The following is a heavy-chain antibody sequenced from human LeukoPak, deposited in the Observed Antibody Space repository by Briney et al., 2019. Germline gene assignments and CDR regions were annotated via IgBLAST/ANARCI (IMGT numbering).Heavy chain of an antibody. CDR3: ARASSSWFRGDAFDI. Sequence: GASVKVSCKASGGTFSSYAISWVRQAPGQGLEWMGGIVPIFGTANYAQKFQGRVTITADKSTSTAYMELSSLRSEDTAVYYCARASSSWFRGDAFDIWGQGTMVTVSS. J-gene: IGHJ3*02. CDR1: GGTFSSYA. D-gene: IGHD6-13*01. CDR2: IVPIFGTA. V-gene: IGHV1-69*06.